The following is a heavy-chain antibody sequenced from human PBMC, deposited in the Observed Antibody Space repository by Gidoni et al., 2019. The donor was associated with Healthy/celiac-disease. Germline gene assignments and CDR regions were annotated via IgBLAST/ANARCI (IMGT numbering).Heavy chain of an antibody. CDR1: GGSFSGYY. D-gene: IGHD1-20*01. CDR3: ATRNTRYNWNPGSFDY. CDR2: INHSGST. V-gene: IGHV4-34*01. J-gene: IGHJ4*02. Sequence: QVQLQQWGAGLLKPSETLSLTCAVYGGSFSGYYWSWIRQPPGKGLEWIGEINHSGSTNYNPSLKSRVTISVDTSKNQFSLKLSSVTAADTAVYYCATRNTRYNWNPGSFDYWGQGTLVTVSS.